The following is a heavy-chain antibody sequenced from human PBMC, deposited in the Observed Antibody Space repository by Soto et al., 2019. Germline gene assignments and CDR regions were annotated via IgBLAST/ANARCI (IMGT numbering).Heavy chain of an antibody. CDR1: GYTFSNYG. J-gene: IGHJ5*02. Sequence: QVQLVQSGGEVKRPGSSVKVSCKTSGYTFSNYGITWVRQAPGQPLEWLGWISLYSDGTSYAQKFRGRVSMTTDTSTTTAYMELRSLRSDDTAVDYCARVVPGAEAWFGPWGQGTLVTVSS. CDR3: ARVVPGAEAWFGP. CDR2: ISLYSDGT. V-gene: IGHV1-18*01.